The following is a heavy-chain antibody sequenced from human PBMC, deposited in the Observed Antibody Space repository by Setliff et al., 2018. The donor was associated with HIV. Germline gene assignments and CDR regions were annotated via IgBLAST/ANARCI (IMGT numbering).Heavy chain of an antibody. V-gene: IGHV1-24*01. Sequence: ASVKVSCKVSGYTLTELSMHWVRQAPGKGLEWMGGFDPEDGETIYAQKFQGRVTMTEDTSTDTAYMELSSLRSEDTAVYYCATWEIAVAGTGFDYWGQGTLVTVS. CDR1: GYTLTELS. J-gene: IGHJ4*02. CDR2: FDPEDGET. D-gene: IGHD6-19*01. CDR3: ATWEIAVAGTGFDY.